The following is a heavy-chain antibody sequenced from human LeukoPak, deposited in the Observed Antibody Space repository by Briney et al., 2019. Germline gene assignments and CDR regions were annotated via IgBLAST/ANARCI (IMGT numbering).Heavy chain of an antibody. D-gene: IGHD1-1*01. CDR1: GGSISSNY. CDR3: ARDRRESTKPNDAFDI. V-gene: IGHV4-59*01. J-gene: IGHJ3*02. Sequence: SETLSLTCSVPGGSISSNYWSWIRQPPGKGLDGIGYIYYNGSTHYNPSLESRVTISIDASKKQFSLKLTSVTAADTAVYYCARDRRESTKPNDAFDIWGQGTMVTVSS. CDR2: IYYNGST.